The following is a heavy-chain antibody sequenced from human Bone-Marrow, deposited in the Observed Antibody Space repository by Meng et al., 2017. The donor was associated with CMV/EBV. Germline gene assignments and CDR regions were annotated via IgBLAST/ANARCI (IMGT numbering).Heavy chain of an antibody. D-gene: IGHD1-26*01. J-gene: IGHJ1*01. CDR2: ISSSGSTI. CDR1: GLNFSYYY. V-gene: IGHV3-11*01. Sequence: SGLNFSYYYLSWIRQTPGKGLELVSYISSSGSTIYYADSVKGRFTITRDNAKNSLYLQMNSLRVEDTAVYYCARATSGSYRPLFQHWGQGTLVTVSS. CDR3: ARATSGSYRPLFQH.